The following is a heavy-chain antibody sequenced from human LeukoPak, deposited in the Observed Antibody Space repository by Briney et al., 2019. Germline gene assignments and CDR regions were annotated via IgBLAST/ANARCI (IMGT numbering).Heavy chain of an antibody. D-gene: IGHD3-22*01. V-gene: IGHV3-48*04. Sequence: GGSLRLSCAASGFTFSSYSMNWVRQAPGKGLEWVSYISSSSSTIYYADSVKGRFTISRDNAKNSLYLQMNSLRAEDTAVYYCARGQADYYDSSGYSNFDYWGQGTLVTVSS. CDR1: GFTFSSYS. CDR3: ARGQADYYDSSGYSNFDY. CDR2: ISSSSSTI. J-gene: IGHJ4*02.